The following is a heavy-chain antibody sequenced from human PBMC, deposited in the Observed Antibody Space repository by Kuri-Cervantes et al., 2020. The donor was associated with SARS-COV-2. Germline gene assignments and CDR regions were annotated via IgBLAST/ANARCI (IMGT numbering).Heavy chain of an antibody. CDR1: GFSFTNYW. Sequence: GGSLRLSCKGSGFSFTNYWIGWVRQMPGKGLEWMGIIYPGDSDTRYSPSFQGLATISADKSISTAYLQWSSLKASDTAMYYCARSSTPSVVIATSPLDYWGQGTLVTVSS. J-gene: IGHJ4*02. V-gene: IGHV5-51*01. CDR2: IYPGDSDT. D-gene: IGHD2-21*01. CDR3: ARSSTPSVVIATSPLDY.